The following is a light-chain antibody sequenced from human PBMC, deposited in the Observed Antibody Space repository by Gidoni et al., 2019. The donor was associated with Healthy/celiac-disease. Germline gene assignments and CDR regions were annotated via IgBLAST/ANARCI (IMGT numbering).Light chain of an antibody. V-gene: IGLV1-40*01. Sequence: SFRTQPPSVSGPPGRRVTTSCTGTSSNIGAGYDVHWYQQLPGTAPKLLIYGNSNRPSGVPDRFSGSKSGTSASLAITGLQAEDEADYYCQSYDSSLSGVVFGGGTKLTVL. CDR2: GNS. CDR3: QSYDSSLSGVV. J-gene: IGLJ2*01. CDR1: SSNIGAGYD.